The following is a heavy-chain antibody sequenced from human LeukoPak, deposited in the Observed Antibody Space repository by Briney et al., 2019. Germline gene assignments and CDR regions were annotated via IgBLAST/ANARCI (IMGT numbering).Heavy chain of an antibody. CDR2: IIPIFGTA. J-gene: IGHJ2*01. Sequence: ASVKVSCKASGGTFSSYAISWVRQAPGQGLEWMGGIIPIFGTANYAQKFQGRVTITADESTSTAYMELSSLRSEDTAVYYCASHDYGDYWYFDLWGRGTLVTVSS. CDR3: ASHDYGDYWYFDL. CDR1: GGTFSSYA. D-gene: IGHD4-17*01. V-gene: IGHV1-69*13.